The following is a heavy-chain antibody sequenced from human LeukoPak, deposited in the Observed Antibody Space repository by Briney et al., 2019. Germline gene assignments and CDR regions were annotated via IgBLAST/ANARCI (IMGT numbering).Heavy chain of an antibody. J-gene: IGHJ4*02. CDR1: GFTFSSYA. V-gene: IGHV3-23*01. Sequence: GGSLRLSCAASGFTFSSYAMSWVRQAPGKGLEWVSAISGSGGSTYYADSVKGRFTISRDNSKNTLYLRMNSLRAEDTAVYYCAKDLGTVTGGRYYFDYWGQGTLVTVSS. D-gene: IGHD4-4*01. CDR2: ISGSGGST. CDR3: AKDLGTVTGGRYYFDY.